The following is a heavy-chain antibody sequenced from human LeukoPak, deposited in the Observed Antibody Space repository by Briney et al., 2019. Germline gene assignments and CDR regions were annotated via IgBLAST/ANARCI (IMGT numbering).Heavy chain of an antibody. D-gene: IGHD4-23*01. V-gene: IGHV4-59*01. CDR3: ARSVYGGPGAFDI. CDR1: GGSISSYY. CDR2: IYYSGST. Sequence: SETLSLTCTVSGGSISSYYWSWIRQPPGKGLEWIGYIYYSGSTNYNPSLKSRVTISVDTPKNQFSLKLSSVTAADTAVYYCARSVYGGPGAFDIWGQGTMVTVSS. J-gene: IGHJ3*02.